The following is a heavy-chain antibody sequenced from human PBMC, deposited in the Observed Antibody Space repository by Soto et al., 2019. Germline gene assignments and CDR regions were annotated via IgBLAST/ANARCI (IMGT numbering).Heavy chain of an antibody. CDR3: ARGEDAFFYYGLDV. CDR2: IYDTGISGYTPST. CDR1: GGSITSSY. J-gene: IGHJ6*02. V-gene: IGHV4-59*01. Sequence: SETLSLTCTVSGGSITSSYWSWIRRPPGKGLEWIAYIYDTGISGYTPSTSYNPSLKSRVTMSVDTSKSQFSLKLTSVAAADAAVYYCARGEDAFFYYGLDVWGQGITVTVSS.